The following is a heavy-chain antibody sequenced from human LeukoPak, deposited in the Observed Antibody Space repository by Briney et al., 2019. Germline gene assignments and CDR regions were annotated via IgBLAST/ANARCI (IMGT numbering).Heavy chain of an antibody. CDR1: GFTFDDYA. J-gene: IGHJ6*02. V-gene: IGHV3-9*01. CDR3: ARTSDRCSGGSCYSEDYYGMDV. CDR2: ISWNSGSI. D-gene: IGHD2-15*01. Sequence: GGSLRLSCAASGFTFDDYAMHWVRQAPGKGLEWVSGISWNSGSIGYADSVKGRFTISRDNSKNTLYLQMNSLRAEDTAVYYCARTSDRCSGGSCYSEDYYGMDVWGQGTTVTVSS.